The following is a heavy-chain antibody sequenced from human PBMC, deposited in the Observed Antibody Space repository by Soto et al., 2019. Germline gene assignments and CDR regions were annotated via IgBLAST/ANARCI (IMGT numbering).Heavy chain of an antibody. Sequence: QVQLQESGPGLVKPSQTLSLTCTVSGGSISSGGYYWSWIRQHPGKGLEWIGYIYYSGSTHYTPCLRSRVTMSVDTSKHQFAMRLSSVTAAETAVYYCARVGLGYSSGWIDYSGQGALVIVSS. CDR2: IYYSGST. V-gene: IGHV4-31*03. J-gene: IGHJ4*02. D-gene: IGHD6-19*01. CDR1: GGSISSGGYY. CDR3: ARVGLGYSSGWIDY.